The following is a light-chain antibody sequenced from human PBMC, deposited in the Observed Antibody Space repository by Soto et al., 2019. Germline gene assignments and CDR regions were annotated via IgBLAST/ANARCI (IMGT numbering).Light chain of an antibody. CDR1: QTISTY. J-gene: IGKJ4*01. Sequence: DIQMTQSPSSLSASVGDRVTISCRASQTISTYLNWYQKKPGNAPKLLIFGASSLHSGVPSRFGGSGSLTDFTLTISDLQPEDFATYCCHQSYETPHTFGGGTNVEI. CDR2: GAS. V-gene: IGKV1-39*01. CDR3: HQSYETPHT.